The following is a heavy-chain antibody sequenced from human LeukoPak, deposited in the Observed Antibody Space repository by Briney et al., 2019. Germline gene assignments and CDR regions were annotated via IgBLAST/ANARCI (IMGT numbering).Heavy chain of an antibody. CDR3: ARGRRGSYYESYAFDI. J-gene: IGHJ3*02. V-gene: IGHV1-8*01. D-gene: IGHD1-26*01. Sequence: GASVKVSCKASGYTFTSYDINWVRQATGQGLEWMGWMNPNSGNTGYAQKFQGRVTMTRNTSISTAYMELSSLRSEDTAVYYCARGRRGSYYESYAFDIWGQGTMVTVSS. CDR2: MNPNSGNT. CDR1: GYTFTSYD.